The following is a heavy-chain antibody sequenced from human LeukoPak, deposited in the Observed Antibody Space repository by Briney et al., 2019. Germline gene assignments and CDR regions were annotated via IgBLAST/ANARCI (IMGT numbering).Heavy chain of an antibody. Sequence: ASVKVSCKASGYTFTDYYMHWVRQAPGQGVEWMGLINPNDGEPNYAQKFRGGVTMTRDTPIRTAHMEVSRLRSDDTAVYYCARAIFLYCSSSTCLFDYWGQGTLVTVSS. J-gene: IGHJ4*02. CDR2: INPNDGEP. V-gene: IGHV1-2*02. CDR3: ARAIFLYCSSSTCLFDY. CDR1: GYTFTDYY. D-gene: IGHD2-2*01.